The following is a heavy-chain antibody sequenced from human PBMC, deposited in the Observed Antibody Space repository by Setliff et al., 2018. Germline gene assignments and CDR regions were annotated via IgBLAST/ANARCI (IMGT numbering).Heavy chain of an antibody. CDR3: ARGLSSSWYLYYYGMDV. Sequence: PSETLSLTCTVSGGSISSSRYYWGWIRQPPGKGLEWIGSINYSGSTYYNPSLKSRVTISVDTSKNQFSLKLSSVTAADTAVYYCARGLSSSWYLYYYGMDVWGQGTTVTVSS. CDR1: GGSISSSRYY. D-gene: IGHD6-13*01. V-gene: IGHV4-39*07. J-gene: IGHJ6*02. CDR2: INYSGST.